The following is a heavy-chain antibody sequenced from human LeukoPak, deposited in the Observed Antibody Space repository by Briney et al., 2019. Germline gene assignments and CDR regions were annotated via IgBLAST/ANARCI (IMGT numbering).Heavy chain of an antibody. CDR2: IRSKANNYAT. D-gene: IGHD3-22*01. CDR1: GFTFSSYS. Sequence: GGSLRLSCAASGFTFSSYSMNWVRQASGKGLEWVGRIRSKANNYATEYGASVRGRFTLSRDDSRNTAYLEMNSLKSEDTGVYYCTRISPGAVVSPNWGQGTLVTVSS. J-gene: IGHJ4*02. CDR3: TRISPGAVVSPN. V-gene: IGHV3-73*01.